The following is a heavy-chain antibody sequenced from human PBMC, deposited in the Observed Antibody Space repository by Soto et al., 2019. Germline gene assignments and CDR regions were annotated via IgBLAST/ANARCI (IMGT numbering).Heavy chain of an antibody. V-gene: IGHV4-30-2*01. D-gene: IGHD2-21*01. Sequence: QLQLQESGSGLVKPSQTLSLTCAVSGGSISDGGYSWSRIRQPPGKGLEWIGYIYQTGSAYYNPSLKSRVSMSLDRSKNLLSLKVTSVTAADTAVYFCARAPPRVIHNWFDPWGQGTLVTVS. J-gene: IGHJ5*02. CDR1: GGSISDGGYS. CDR3: ARAPPRVIHNWFDP. CDR2: IYQTGSA.